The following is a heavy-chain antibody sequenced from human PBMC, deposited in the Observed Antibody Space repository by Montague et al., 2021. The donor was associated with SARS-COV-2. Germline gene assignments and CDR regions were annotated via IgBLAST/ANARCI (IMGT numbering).Heavy chain of an antibody. CDR1: GGSFSGYY. V-gene: IGHV4-34*01. CDR3: ASLTLGYCSSTSCYSDWSDP. J-gene: IGHJ5*02. Sequence: SETLSLTCAVYGGSFSGYYWSWIRQPPGKGLEWIGEINHSGSTNYNPSLKSRVTISVDTSKNQLSLKLSSVTAADTAVYYCASLTLGYCSSTSCYSDWSDPWGQGTLVTVSS. D-gene: IGHD2-2*02. CDR2: INHSGST.